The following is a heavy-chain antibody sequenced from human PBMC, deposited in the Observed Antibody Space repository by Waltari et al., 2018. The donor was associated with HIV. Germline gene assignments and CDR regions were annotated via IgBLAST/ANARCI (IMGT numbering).Heavy chain of an antibody. CDR2: IDPKSGGT. Sequence: QVQLVQSGAEVKKPGASVKVSCKAFGYTFTAYYLHWVRQAPGQGLEWIGWIDPKSGGTKYAQRFLGRVTLTRDTSISTIYMELYSLTADDTAIYYCARDPATSYYYDSCGQGTLVTVSS. J-gene: IGHJ4*02. CDR1: GYTFTAYY. CDR3: ARDPATSYYYDS. V-gene: IGHV1-2*02.